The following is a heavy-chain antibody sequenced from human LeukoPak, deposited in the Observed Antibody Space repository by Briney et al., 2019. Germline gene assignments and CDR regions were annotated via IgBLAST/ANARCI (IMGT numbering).Heavy chain of an antibody. CDR1: GFTLDDYA. D-gene: IGHD3-3*01. CDR2: IGWNSGSI. V-gene: IGHV3-9*03. CDR3: AKGGYDFLNWFDP. Sequence: GRSLRLSCAASGFTLDDYAMHWVRQAPGKGLEWVSGIGWNSGSIGYADSVKGRFTISRDNAKNSLYLQMNSLRAEDMALYYCAKGGYDFLNWFDPWGQGTLVTVSS. J-gene: IGHJ5*02.